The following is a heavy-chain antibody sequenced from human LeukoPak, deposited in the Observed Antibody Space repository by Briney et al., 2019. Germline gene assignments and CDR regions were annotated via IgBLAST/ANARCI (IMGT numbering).Heavy chain of an antibody. Sequence: GESLKISCQASSYNFPNYWIGWVRQMPGKGLEWMGIIYPAGSHTIYSPSFQGQVTISVDKSTSTAYLQWSTLKASDTAMYYCARRNFTSVWFDPWGQGTLVTVSS. CDR1: SYNFPNYW. J-gene: IGHJ5*02. CDR3: ARRNFTSVWFDP. V-gene: IGHV5-51*01. D-gene: IGHD1-7*01. CDR2: IYPAGSHT.